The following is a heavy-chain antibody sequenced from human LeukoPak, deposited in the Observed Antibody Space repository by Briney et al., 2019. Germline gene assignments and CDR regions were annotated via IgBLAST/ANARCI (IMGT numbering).Heavy chain of an antibody. CDR1: GGSLSSYC. CDR3: AAELRPVHNYNFDY. D-gene: IGHD1-7*01. Sequence: SETLSLTCTVSGGSLSSYCWSWIRQPPGKGLEWIGYIYYSGSTNYNPSLKSRVTLSVDTSKNQFSLKLSSVTAADTAVYYCAAELRPVHNYNFDYWGQGTLVTVSS. J-gene: IGHJ4*02. CDR2: IYYSGST. V-gene: IGHV4-59*08.